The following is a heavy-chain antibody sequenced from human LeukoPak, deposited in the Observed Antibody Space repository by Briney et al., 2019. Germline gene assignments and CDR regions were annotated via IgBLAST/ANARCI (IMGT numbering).Heavy chain of an antibody. CDR1: GFSISDNF. V-gene: IGHV3-66*01. J-gene: IGHJ1*01. D-gene: IGHD3-10*01. CDR3: ARDTDYYGSGRQGYFDH. CDR2: IFSGGET. Sequence: GGSLRLSCAVSGFSISDNFMGWVRQTPGKGLGWVSLIFSGGETYSADSVKGRFAISKDNSKNTLHLQMNSLRVEDTAMYYCARDTDYYGSGRQGYFDHWGQGTLVTVSS.